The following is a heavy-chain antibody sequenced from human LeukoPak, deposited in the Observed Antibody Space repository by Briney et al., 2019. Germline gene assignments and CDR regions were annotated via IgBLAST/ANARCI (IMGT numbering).Heavy chain of an antibody. J-gene: IGHJ4*02. Sequence: GGSLRLSCAASGFTFSSYWMHWVRQAPGKGLVWVSRINSDGSSTSYADSVKGRFAISRDNAKNTLYLQMNSLRAEDTAVYYCARDVHGGTVYSELDYWGQGTLVTVSS. CDR2: INSDGSST. CDR1: GFTFSSYW. V-gene: IGHV3-74*01. D-gene: IGHD2-8*01. CDR3: ARDVHGGTVYSELDY.